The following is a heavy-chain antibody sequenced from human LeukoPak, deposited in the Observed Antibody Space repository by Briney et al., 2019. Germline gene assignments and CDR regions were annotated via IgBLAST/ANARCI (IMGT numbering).Heavy chain of an antibody. CDR2: IIPIFGTA. CDR1: GGPFSSYA. D-gene: IGHD3-3*01. J-gene: IGHJ5*02. V-gene: IGHV1-69*05. CDR3: ARGGIFGAVIPRWFDP. Sequence: SVKVSCKASGGPFSSYAISWVRQAPGQRLEWMRGIIPIFGTANYAQKFQGRVTITTDESPSTAYMELSSLRSADTAVYYCARGGIFGAVIPRWFDPWGQGTLVTVPS.